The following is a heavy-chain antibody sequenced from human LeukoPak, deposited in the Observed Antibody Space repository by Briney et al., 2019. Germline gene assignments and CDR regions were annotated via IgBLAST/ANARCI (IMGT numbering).Heavy chain of an antibody. CDR1: GYTFTGYY. D-gene: IGHD2-15*01. Sequence: ASVKVSCRASGYTFTGYYMHWVRQATGQGLEWMGWMNPNSGNTGYAQKFLGRVTMTRNASISTAYMDLSSLTSEDTAVYYCARRLGYCGDGSCYSLNYWGQGTLVTVSS. CDR2: MNPNSGNT. J-gene: IGHJ4*02. V-gene: IGHV1-8*02. CDR3: ARRLGYCGDGSCYSLNY.